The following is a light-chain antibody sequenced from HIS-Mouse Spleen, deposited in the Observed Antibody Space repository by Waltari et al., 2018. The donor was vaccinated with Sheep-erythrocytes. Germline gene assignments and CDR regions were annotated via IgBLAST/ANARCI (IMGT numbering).Light chain of an antibody. CDR2: QDS. CDR3: QAWDSSTAWV. V-gene: IGLV3-1*01. Sequence: SYELTQPPSVSVSPGQKASITCTGEKLGDKYACWYQQKPGQSPVLVIYQDSKRPSGIPERFSGSNSGNTATLTISGTQAMDEADYYCQAWDSSTAWVFGGGTKLTVL. J-gene: IGLJ3*02. CDR1: KLGDKY.